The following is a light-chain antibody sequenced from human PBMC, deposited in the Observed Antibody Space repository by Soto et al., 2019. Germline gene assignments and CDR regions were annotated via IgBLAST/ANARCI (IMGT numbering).Light chain of an antibody. J-gene: IGLJ2*01. Sequence: QSALTQPASVSGSPGQSITISCTGTSSDVGEYNYVSWYQQHPGKAPKLMIYDVSNRPSGVSNRFSGYKSGNTASLTVSGLQTEDEADYYCSSYTSPSTLVFGGGTKVTVL. V-gene: IGLV2-14*01. CDR1: SSDVGEYNY. CDR3: SSYTSPSTLV. CDR2: DVS.